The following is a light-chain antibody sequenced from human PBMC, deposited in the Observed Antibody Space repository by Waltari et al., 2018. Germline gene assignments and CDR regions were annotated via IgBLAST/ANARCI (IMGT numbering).Light chain of an antibody. J-gene: IGKJ1*01. CDR3: MQGLRLPRT. CDR1: QSLLDTNEFHY. V-gene: IGKV2-28*01. CDR2: LGS. Sequence: DIVLTQSPVSLPVTPGEPASISCRSSQSLLDTNEFHYLDWYLQRPGQSPQLLIHLGSNRASWVPDRFSGSGSGTNFTLKISRVEAEDVGIYYCMQGLRLPRTFGQGTRVDIK.